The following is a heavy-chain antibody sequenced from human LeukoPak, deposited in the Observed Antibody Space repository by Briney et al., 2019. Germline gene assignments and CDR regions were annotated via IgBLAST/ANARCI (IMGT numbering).Heavy chain of an antibody. J-gene: IGHJ6*02. CDR2: INAGNGNT. Sequence: GASVKVSCKASGYTFTSYAMHWVRQAPGQRLEWMGWINAGNGNTKYSQNFQGRVTITRDTSASTAYMELSSLRSEDTAVYYCARAGSTRLGYISGDMDVWGQGTTVTVSS. CDR1: GYTFTSYA. CDR3: ARAGSTRLGYISGDMDV. V-gene: IGHV1-3*01. D-gene: IGHD6-19*01.